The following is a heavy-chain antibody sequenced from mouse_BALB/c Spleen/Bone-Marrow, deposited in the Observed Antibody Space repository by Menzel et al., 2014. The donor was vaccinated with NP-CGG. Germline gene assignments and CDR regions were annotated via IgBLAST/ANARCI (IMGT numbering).Heavy chain of an antibody. D-gene: IGHD1-1*01. J-gene: IGHJ1*01. CDR1: GFTFSSYG. Sequence: EVQVVASGGDLVKPGGSLKLSCAASGFTFSSYGMSWVRQTPDKRLELVATINNNGGSTYYPDSLKGQFTISRDNAKNTLYLQMSSLKSEDTAMYYCARVYGLYCEVWGAGTT. CDR3: ARVYGLYCEV. V-gene: IGHV5-6-3*01. CDR2: INNNGGST.